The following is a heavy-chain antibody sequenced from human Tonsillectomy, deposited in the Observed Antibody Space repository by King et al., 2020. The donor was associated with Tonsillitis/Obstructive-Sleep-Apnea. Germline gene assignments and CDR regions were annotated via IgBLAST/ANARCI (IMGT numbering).Heavy chain of an antibody. CDR1: GGSISSYY. J-gene: IGHJ4*02. CDR3: ARGDYAYYFDY. V-gene: IGHV4-59*01. CDR2: IYYSGST. Sequence: QLQESGPGLVKPSETLSLTCTVSGGSISSYYWSWIRQPPGKGLEWIGYIYYSGSTNYNPSLKSRVTISVDTSKNQFSLTLRSVTAADTAVYYCARGDYAYYFDYWGQGTLVTVSS. D-gene: IGHD4-17*01.